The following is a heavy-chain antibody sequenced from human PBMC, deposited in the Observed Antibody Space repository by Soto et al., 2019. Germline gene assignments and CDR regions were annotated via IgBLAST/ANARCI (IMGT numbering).Heavy chain of an antibody. D-gene: IGHD4-4*01. CDR1: GGTFSSYA. J-gene: IGHJ4*02. CDR3: ARDRSNNDC. Sequence: SVKVSCKASGGTFSSYAISWVRQAPGQGLEWMGGIIPIFGTANYAQKFQGRVTITADESTSTVYMELRTLRPDDTAVYYCARDRSNNDCWGQGTLVTVSS. CDR2: IIPIFGTA. V-gene: IGHV1-69*13.